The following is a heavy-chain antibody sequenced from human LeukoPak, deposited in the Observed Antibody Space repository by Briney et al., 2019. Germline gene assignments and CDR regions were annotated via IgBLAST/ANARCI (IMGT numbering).Heavy chain of an antibody. Sequence: SETLSLSCTVSGGSISSSGYYWGWIRQPPGKGLEWIASIYYSGSTYYNPSLKSRVTISVDTSKNQLSLKLSSLTAADTAVYYCARHEYSGSYYGLSWFDPWGQGTLVTVSS. CDR1: GGSISSSGYY. V-gene: IGHV4-39*01. CDR3: ARHEYSGSYYGLSWFDP. D-gene: IGHD1-26*01. CDR2: IYYSGST. J-gene: IGHJ5*02.